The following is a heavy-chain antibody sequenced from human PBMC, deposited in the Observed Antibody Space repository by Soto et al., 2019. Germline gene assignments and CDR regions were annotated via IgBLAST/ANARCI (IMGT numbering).Heavy chain of an antibody. Sequence: GGSLRLSCAASGFTFSSYAMSWVRQAPWKGLEWVSAISGSGGSTYYADSVKGRFTTSRDNSKNTLYLQMNSLRAEDTAVYYCAKDGSSYYDILTDLDYWGQGTLVTVSS. CDR2: ISGSGGST. CDR3: AKDGSSYYDILTDLDY. J-gene: IGHJ4*02. V-gene: IGHV3-23*01. D-gene: IGHD3-9*01. CDR1: GFTFSSYA.